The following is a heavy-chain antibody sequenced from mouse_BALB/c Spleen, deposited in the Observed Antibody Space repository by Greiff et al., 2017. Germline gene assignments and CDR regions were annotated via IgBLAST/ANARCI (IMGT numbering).Heavy chain of an antibody. CDR1: GFTFSDYY. J-gene: IGHJ3*01. Sequence: EVHLVESGGGLVKPGGSLKLSCAASGFTFSDYYMYWVRQTPEKRLEWVATISDGGSYTYYPDSVKGRFTISRDNAKNNLYLQMSSLKSEDTAMYYCARDATDYGSTWFAYWGQGTLVTVSA. CDR2: ISDGGSYT. V-gene: IGHV5-4*02. CDR3: ARDATDYGSTWFAY. D-gene: IGHD1-1*01.